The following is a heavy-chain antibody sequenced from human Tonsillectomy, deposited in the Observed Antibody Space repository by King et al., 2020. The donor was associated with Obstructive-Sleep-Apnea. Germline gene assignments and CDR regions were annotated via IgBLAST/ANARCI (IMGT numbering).Heavy chain of an antibody. D-gene: IGHD4-11*01. V-gene: IGHV3-30*04. Sequence: VQLVESGGGVVQPGRSLRLSCAASGFRFSSDTTHWVRQAPGKGLEWVALMSYDGTFEYYADSVKGRFTISRDNSKNKLYLQMNRLRPEDTAVYYCAGETNSDFSLFNGMDVWGQGTTVTVSS. CDR1: GFRFSSDT. CDR2: MSYDGTFE. J-gene: IGHJ6*02. CDR3: AGETNSDFSLFNGMDV.